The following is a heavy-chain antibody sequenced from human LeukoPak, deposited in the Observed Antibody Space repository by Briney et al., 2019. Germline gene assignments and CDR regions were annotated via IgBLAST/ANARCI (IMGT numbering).Heavy chain of an antibody. D-gene: IGHD2-2*01. J-gene: IGHJ3*02. CDR3: ARGPPDCSSTSCYAFDAFDI. CDR1: GYSISSGYY. CDR2: MYSSGST. V-gene: IGHV4-38-2*02. Sequence: SETLSLTCTVSGYSISSGYYWGWIRQPPGKGLEWIGSMYSSGSTYYNPSLKSRVTISVDTSKNQFSLKLSSVTAADTAVYYCARGPPDCSSTSCYAFDAFDIWGQGTMVTVSS.